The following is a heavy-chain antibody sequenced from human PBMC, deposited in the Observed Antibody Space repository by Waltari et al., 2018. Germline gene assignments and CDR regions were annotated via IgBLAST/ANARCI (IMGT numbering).Heavy chain of an antibody. V-gene: IGHV3-43*01. J-gene: IGHJ4*02. CDR3: AKDVSTGYYFDY. CDR1: GFTFDDYT. CDR2: ISWDGGST. Sequence: EVQLVESGGVVVQPGGSLRLSCAASGFTFDDYTMHWVRQAPGKGLEWVSLISWDGGSTYYADSVKGRFTISRDNSKNSLYLQMNSLRTEDTALYYCAKDVSTGYYFDYWGQGTLVTVSS. D-gene: IGHD3-10*01.